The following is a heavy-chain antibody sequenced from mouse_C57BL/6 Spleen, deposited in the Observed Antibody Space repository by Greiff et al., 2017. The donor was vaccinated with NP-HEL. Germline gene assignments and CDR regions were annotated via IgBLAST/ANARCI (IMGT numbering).Heavy chain of an antibody. D-gene: IGHD3-2*02. J-gene: IGHJ2*01. V-gene: IGHV1-64*01. CDR3: ARGGGSGYESYFDY. Sequence: VQLQQPGAELVKPGASVKLSCKASGYTFTSYWMHWVKQRPGQGLEWIGMIHPNSGSTNYNEKFKSKATLTVDKSSSTAYMQLSSLTSEDSAVYYCARGGGSGYESYFDYWGQGTTLTVSS. CDR1: GYTFTSYW. CDR2: IHPNSGST.